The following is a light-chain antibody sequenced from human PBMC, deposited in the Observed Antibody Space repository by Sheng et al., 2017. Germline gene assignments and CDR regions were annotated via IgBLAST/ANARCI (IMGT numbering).Light chain of an antibody. V-gene: IGKV1-39*01. Sequence: DIQMTQSPSSLSASVGNTVTITCRASQSIGSRLHWYQHKPGQAPRLLIYSASTLHRGVPARFSGRGSGTDFTLTISSLQPEDFATYYCQQNSMTPRTFGQGTEGGHQT. J-gene: IGKJ1*01. CDR1: QSIGSR. CDR2: SAS. CDR3: QQNSMTPRT.